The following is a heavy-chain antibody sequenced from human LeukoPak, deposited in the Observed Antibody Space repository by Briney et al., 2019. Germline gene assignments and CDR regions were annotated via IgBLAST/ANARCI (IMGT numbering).Heavy chain of an antibody. CDR2: ISNSGSTI. D-gene: IGHD2-15*01. Sequence: GGSLRLSCAASGFNFSDYYMNWIRQAPGKGLEWVSYISNSGSTIYYADSVKGRFTISRDNAKNSLYLQMNSLRAEDTAIYYCAREKSGPLDYWGQGTLVTVSS. J-gene: IGHJ4*02. CDR3: AREKSGPLDY. CDR1: GFNFSDYY. V-gene: IGHV3-11*04.